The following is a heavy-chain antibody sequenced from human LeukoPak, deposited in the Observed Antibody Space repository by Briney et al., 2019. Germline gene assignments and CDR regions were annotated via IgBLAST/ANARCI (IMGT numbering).Heavy chain of an antibody. V-gene: IGHV3-66*01. CDR1: GFTVSSNY. Sequence: GGSLRLSCAASGFTVSSNYMSWVRQAPGKGLEWVSVIYSGGSTYYADSVKGRFTISRDNSKNTLYLQMNSLRAEDTAVYYCARGRSLWSPYYFDYWGQGTLVTVSS. CDR2: IYSGGST. J-gene: IGHJ4*02. CDR3: ARGRSLWSPYYFDY. D-gene: IGHD1-26*01.